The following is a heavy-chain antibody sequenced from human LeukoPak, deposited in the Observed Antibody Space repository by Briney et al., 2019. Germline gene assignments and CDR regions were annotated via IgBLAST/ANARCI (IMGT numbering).Heavy chain of an antibody. CDR3: VSGDCRSTNCYEVGR. J-gene: IGHJ4*02. D-gene: IGHD2-2*03. CDR2: ISSSSSYI. Sequence: PGGSLRLSCAASGFTFSIYSMNWVRQAPGKGLEWVSSISSSSSYIHYADSVRGRFTISRDNAKNSLILQMSSLRAEDTAVYYCVSGDCRSTNCYEVGRWGQGTLVTVSS. V-gene: IGHV3-21*01. CDR1: GFTFSIYS.